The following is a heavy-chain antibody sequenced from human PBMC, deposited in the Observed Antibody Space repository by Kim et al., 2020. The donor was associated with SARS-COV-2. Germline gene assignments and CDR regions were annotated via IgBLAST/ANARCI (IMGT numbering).Heavy chain of an antibody. CDR1: GFTFSSYS. Sequence: GGSLRLSCAASGFTFSSYSMNWVRQAPGKGLEWVSYISSSSSTIYYADSVKGRFTISRDNAKNSLYLQMNSLRDEDTAVYYCARDPYTALWYAGHYYFDYWGQGTLVTVSS. D-gene: IGHD3-10*01. CDR3: ARDPYTALWYAGHYYFDY. V-gene: IGHV3-48*02. J-gene: IGHJ4*02. CDR2: ISSSSSTI.